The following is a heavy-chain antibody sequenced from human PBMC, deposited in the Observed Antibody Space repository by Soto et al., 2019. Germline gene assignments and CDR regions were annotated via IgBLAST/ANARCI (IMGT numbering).Heavy chain of an antibody. Sequence: XESRTISAKASGDNFTTYWLGWVRQMPGKGLEWMGIIYPGDSDTRYSPSFQGQVTISDDKSISTPYLQWSSLKASDSAMFYCARKDIAGNSVDFWGQGTLVTVSS. V-gene: IGHV5-51*01. CDR1: GDNFTTYW. D-gene: IGHD6-13*01. J-gene: IGHJ4*02. CDR3: ARKDIAGNSVDF. CDR2: IYPGDSDT.